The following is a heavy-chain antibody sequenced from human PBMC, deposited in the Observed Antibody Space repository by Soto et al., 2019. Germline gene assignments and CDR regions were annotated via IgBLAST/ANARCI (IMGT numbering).Heavy chain of an antibody. CDR3: TTDLGYCTNGVCFGPMDYLYYGMAV. CDR1: GFTFSNAW. D-gene: IGHD2-8*01. V-gene: IGHV3-15*07. CDR2: IKSKTDGGTT. Sequence: PEGSLRLSCAASGFTFSNAWMNWVRPAPGKGLEWVGRIKSKTDGGTTDYAAPVKGRFTISRDDSKKTLSLQLNRLKTEDTAVQYCTTDLGYCTNGVCFGPMDYLYYGMAVGAQGTRVTV. J-gene: IGHJ6*02.